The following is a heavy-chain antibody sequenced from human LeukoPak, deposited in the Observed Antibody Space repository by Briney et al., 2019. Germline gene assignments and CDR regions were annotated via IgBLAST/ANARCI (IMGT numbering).Heavy chain of an antibody. V-gene: IGHV3-23*01. J-gene: IGHJ4*02. Sequence: GECLRLSCAASGFTFSSYAMSWVRQAPGKGLEWVSVITGSGGSTYYAGSVKGRFTISRDNSKNTLYLQMSSLRADDTAVYYCAKGGRIEAAGNIDYWGQGTLVTVSS. CDR2: ITGSGGST. D-gene: IGHD6-13*01. CDR1: GFTFSSYA. CDR3: AKGGRIEAAGNIDY.